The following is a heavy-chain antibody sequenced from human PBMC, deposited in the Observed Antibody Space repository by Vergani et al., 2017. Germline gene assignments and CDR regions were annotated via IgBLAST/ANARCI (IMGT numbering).Heavy chain of an antibody. J-gene: IGHJ4*02. CDR2: ISGSGGST. CDR1: GFTFSSYA. V-gene: IGHV3-23*01. D-gene: IGHD6-13*01. CDR3: VRVSEPQLIAAAGPFDY. Sequence: EVQLLESGGGLVQPGGSLRLSCAASGFTFSSYAMSWVRQAPGKGLEWVSAISGSGGSTYYADSVKGRFTISRDNSKNTLYLQMSSLRAEDTAVYSCVRVSEPQLIAAAGPFDYGGQGTLVTVSS.